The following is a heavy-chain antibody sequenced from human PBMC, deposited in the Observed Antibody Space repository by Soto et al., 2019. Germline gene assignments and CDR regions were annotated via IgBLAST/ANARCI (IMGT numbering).Heavy chain of an antibody. CDR2: TYFRGSA. CDR1: GVSITSHY. J-gene: IGHJ5*02. Sequence: PSETLSLTCDVSGVSITSHYWNWIRQSPGMGLEWIGSTYFRGSASYNPSLKSRVTISLDTSKDQLSLTLGAVTAADSAVYYCARDLRSRGWFDPWGPGILVTVSS. CDR3: ARDLRSRGWFDP. V-gene: IGHV4-59*11.